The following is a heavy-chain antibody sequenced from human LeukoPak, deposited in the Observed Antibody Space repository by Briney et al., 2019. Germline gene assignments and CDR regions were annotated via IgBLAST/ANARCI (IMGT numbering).Heavy chain of an antibody. CDR1: GFTFSSYW. D-gene: IGHD2-15*01. CDR3: ARVGSVVAATPPD. CDR2: ISSSGSTI. J-gene: IGHJ4*02. Sequence: GGSLRLSCAASGFTFSSYWLSWVRQAPGKGLEWVSYISSSGSTIYYADSVKGRFTISRDNAKNSLYLQMNSLRAEDTAVYYCARVGSVVAATPPDWGQGTLVTVSS. V-gene: IGHV3-48*04.